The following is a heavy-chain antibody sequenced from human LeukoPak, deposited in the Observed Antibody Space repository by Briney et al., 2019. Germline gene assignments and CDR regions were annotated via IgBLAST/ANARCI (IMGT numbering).Heavy chain of an antibody. Sequence: PGGSLRLSCAASGFTFSSYAMSWVRQAPGKGLEWVSAISGSGGSTYYADSVKGRFTISRDNSKNTLYLQMNSLRAEDTAVYYCARQSTLGSSGFDSWGQGTLVTVSS. D-gene: IGHD6-6*01. CDR2: ISGSGGST. CDR3: ARQSTLGSSGFDS. CDR1: GFTFSSYA. V-gene: IGHV3-23*01. J-gene: IGHJ4*02.